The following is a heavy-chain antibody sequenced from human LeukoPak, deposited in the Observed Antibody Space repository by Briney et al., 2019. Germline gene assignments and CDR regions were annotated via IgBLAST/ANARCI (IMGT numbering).Heavy chain of an antibody. CDR1: GFTFSSYS. CDR2: ISVSGSYI. CDR3: ASLSVTTHPFDS. Sequence: GGSLRLSCAASGFTFSSYSMNWVRQAPGKGLEWVSSISVSGSYIYYADSVKGRFTISRDNAKNSLYLQMNSLRAEDTAVYYCASLSVTTHPFDSWGQGTLVTVSS. V-gene: IGHV3-21*01. D-gene: IGHD4-17*01. J-gene: IGHJ4*02.